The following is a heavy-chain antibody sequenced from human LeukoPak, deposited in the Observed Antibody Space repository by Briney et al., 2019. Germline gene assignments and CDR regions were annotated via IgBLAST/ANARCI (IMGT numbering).Heavy chain of an antibody. D-gene: IGHD3-9*01. J-gene: IGHJ4*02. CDR1: GGSISSYY. CDR2: IYTSGST. Sequence: SETLSLTCTVSGGSISSYYWSWIRQPAGKGLEWIGRIYTSGSTNYNPSLKSRVTISVDTSKNHFSLKLSSMTAADTAVYYCARNYYDFLTGAYYFDYWGQGTLVTVSS. CDR3: ARNYYDFLTGAYYFDY. V-gene: IGHV4-4*07.